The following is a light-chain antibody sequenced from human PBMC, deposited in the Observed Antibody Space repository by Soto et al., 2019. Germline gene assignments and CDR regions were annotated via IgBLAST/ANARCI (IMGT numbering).Light chain of an antibody. Sequence: ATLSCMASPGVSSYLAWYQQKPGQAPRLLIYDASNRATGIPARFSGSGPGTDFTLTISSLEPEDFAVYYCQQRSNWHPITFGQGTRLEIK. CDR2: DAS. J-gene: IGKJ5*01. V-gene: IGKV3D-11*01. CDR3: QQRSNWHPIT. CDR1: PGVSSY.